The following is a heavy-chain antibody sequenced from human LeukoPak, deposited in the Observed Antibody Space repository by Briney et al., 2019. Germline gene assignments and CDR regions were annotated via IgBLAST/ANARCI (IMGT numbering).Heavy chain of an antibody. V-gene: IGHV1-69*05. D-gene: IGHD3-3*01. Sequence: ASVKVSCKASGGTFSSYAISWVRQAPGQGLEWMGRIIPIFGTANYAQKFQGRVTITTDESTSTAYMELSSLRPEDTAVYYCARDNYPIFGVVITLSYWGQGTLVTVSS. J-gene: IGHJ4*02. CDR3: ARDNYPIFGVVITLSY. CDR2: IIPIFGTA. CDR1: GGTFSSYA.